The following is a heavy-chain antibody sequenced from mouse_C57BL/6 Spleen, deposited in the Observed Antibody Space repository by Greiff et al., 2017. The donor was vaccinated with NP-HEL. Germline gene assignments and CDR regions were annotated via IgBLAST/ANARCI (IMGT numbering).Heavy chain of an antibody. CDR2: IWSGGST. CDR1: GFSLTSYG. J-gene: IGHJ4*01. CDR3: SKTDEYDLMCY. V-gene: IGHV2-4*01. Sequence: QVQLQQSGPGLVQPSQSLSITCTVSGFSLTSYGVHWVRQPPGKGLEWLGVIWSGGSTDYNAAFISRLSISKANSKCQVIFIMNSLQADDTAIYYCSKTDEYDLMCYWGQGTTVTVAS. D-gene: IGHD2-4*01.